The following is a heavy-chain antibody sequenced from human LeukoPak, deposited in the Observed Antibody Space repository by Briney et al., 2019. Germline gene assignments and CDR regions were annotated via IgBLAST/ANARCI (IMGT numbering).Heavy chain of an antibody. J-gene: IGHJ4*02. D-gene: IGHD3-10*01. V-gene: IGHV3-23*01. CDR3: VMVRGVIAYPRGFDY. CDR2: ISGSGGST. Sequence: TGGSLRLSCAASGFTFSSYAMSWVRQAPGKGLEWVSAISGSGGSTYYADSVKGRFTISRDNSKNTLYLQMNSLRAEDTAVYYCVMVRGVIAYPRGFDYWGQGTLVTVSS. CDR1: GFTFSSYA.